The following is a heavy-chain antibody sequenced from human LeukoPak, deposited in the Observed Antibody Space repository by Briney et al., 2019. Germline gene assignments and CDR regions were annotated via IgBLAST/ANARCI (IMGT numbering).Heavy chain of an antibody. CDR3: ARGRITIFGVVTPHFDY. J-gene: IGHJ4*02. CDR1: HGSISSYY. CDR2: IHDSANT. D-gene: IGHD3-3*01. V-gene: IGHV4-59*01. Sequence: PSETLSLTCTVSHGSISSYYWSWIRQPPGKRLEWIAYIHDSANTNYNPSLKSRVTISVDTFKNQFSLKLSSVTAADTAVYYCARGRITIFGVVTPHFDYWGQGNLVTVSS.